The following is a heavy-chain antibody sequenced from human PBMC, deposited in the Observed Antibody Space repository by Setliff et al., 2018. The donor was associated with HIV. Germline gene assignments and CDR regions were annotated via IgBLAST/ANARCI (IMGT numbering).Heavy chain of an antibody. D-gene: IGHD4-17*01. Sequence: GGSLRLSCAASGFTFSTFSMNWVRQAPGKGLEWVSYISSYRTSMTHYADSVKGRFTVSRDDAKNSLYLQMNNLRAEDTAVYFCARDPDYGDFIALDIWGQGTMVTVSS. CDR3: ARDPDYGDFIALDI. J-gene: IGHJ3*02. CDR2: ISSYRTSMT. V-gene: IGHV3-48*01. CDR1: GFTFSTFS.